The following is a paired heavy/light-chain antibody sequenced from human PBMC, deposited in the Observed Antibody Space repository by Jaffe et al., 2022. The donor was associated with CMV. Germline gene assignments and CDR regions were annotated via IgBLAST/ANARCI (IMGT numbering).Light chain of an antibody. CDR3: QQYGSSPLT. V-gene: IGKV3-20*01. Sequence: EIVLTQSPGTLSLSPGERATLSCRASQSVSSSYLAWYQQKPGQAPRLLISGASSRATGIPDRFSGSGSGTDFTLTISRLEPEDFAVYYCQQYGSSPLTFGGGTKVEIK. CDR2: GAS. J-gene: IGKJ4*01. CDR1: QSVSSSY.
Heavy chain of an antibody. CDR3: ARGGPSITVILVVFTTHDAFDI. J-gene: IGHJ3*02. D-gene: IGHD3-22*01. CDR1: GFTFSNYA. Sequence: EVQLLESGGGLAPPGGSLRLSCAASGFTFSNYAMSWVRQAPGKGLEWVSTISKTTGGTTYFADSVKGRFTIARDNSKNTMYLQMNSLRAEDTAVYYCARGGPSITVILVVFTTHDAFDIWGQGTMVTVSS. CDR2: ISKTTGGTT. V-gene: IGHV3-23*01.